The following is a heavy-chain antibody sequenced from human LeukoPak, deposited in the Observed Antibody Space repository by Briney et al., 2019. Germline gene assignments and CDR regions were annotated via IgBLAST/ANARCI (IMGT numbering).Heavy chain of an antibody. CDR1: GYTFTSYG. CDR3: ARVILISSGWYSCFAP. CDR2: ISAYNGNT. V-gene: IGHV1-18*01. Sequence: ASVKVSCKASGYTFTSYGISWVRQAPGQGLEWMGWISAYNGNTNYAQKLQGRVTMTTDTSTSTAYMELSSLRSEDTAVYYCARVILISSGWYSCFAPWGQGTLVPV. D-gene: IGHD6-19*01. J-gene: IGHJ5*02.